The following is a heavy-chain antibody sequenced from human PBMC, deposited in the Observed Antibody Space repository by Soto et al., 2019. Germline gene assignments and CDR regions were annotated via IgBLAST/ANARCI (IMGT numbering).Heavy chain of an antibody. Sequence: ESGGGVVQPGRSLRLSCAASGFTFSSYGMHWVRQAPGKGLEWVAVISYDGSNKYYADSVKGRFTISRDNSKNTLYLQMNSLRAEDTAVYYCAKDPTIFGVVITNGMDVWGQGTTVTVSS. V-gene: IGHV3-30*18. J-gene: IGHJ6*02. CDR2: ISYDGSNK. CDR3: AKDPTIFGVVITNGMDV. CDR1: GFTFSSYG. D-gene: IGHD3-3*01.